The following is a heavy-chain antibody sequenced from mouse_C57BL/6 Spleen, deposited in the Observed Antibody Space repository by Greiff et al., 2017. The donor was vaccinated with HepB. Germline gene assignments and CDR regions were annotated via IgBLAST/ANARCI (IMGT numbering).Heavy chain of an antibody. CDR3: ARSYDYGAFPFAY. J-gene: IGHJ3*01. D-gene: IGHD2-4*01. CDR2: ISNGGGST. CDR1: GFTFSDYY. Sequence: EVKLMESGGGLVQPGGSLKLSCAASGFTFSDYYMYWVRQTPEKRLEWVAYISNGGGSTYYPDTVKGRFTISRDNAKNTLYLQMSRLKSEDTAMYYCARSYDYGAFPFAYWGQGTLVTVSA. V-gene: IGHV5-12*01.